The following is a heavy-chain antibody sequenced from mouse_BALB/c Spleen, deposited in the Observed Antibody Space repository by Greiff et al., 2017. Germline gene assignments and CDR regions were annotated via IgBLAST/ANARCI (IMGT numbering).Heavy chain of an antibody. V-gene: IGHV1-54*01. CDR1: GYAFTNYL. D-gene: IGHD2-2*01. CDR3: ARDGYDFDY. Sequence: QVQLQQSGAELVRPGTSVKVSCKASGYAFTNYLIEWVKQRPGQGLEWIGVINPGSGGTNYNEKFKGKATLTADKSSSTAYMQLSSLTSDDSAVYFCARDGYDFDYWGQGTTRTGSS. CDR2: INPGSGGT. J-gene: IGHJ2*01.